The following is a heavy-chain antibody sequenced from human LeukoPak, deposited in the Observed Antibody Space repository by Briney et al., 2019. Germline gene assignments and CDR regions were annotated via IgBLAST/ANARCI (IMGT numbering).Heavy chain of an antibody. CDR3: ARDSMVYAIYYYMDV. J-gene: IGHJ6*03. CDR2: ISYDGSNK. Sequence: PGKSLRLSCAASGFTFSKYGIHWVRQAPGKGLEWVGVISYDGSNKYYADSVEGRFTISRDNSKNTLYLQMNSLRAEDTAVYYCARDSMVYAIYYYMDVWGKGTTVTVSS. V-gene: IGHV3-30*03. D-gene: IGHD2-8*01. CDR1: GFTFSKYG.